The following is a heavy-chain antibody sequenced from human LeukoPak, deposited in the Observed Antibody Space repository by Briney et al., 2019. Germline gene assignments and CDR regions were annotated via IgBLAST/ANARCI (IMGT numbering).Heavy chain of an antibody. J-gene: IGHJ3*02. Sequence: PSETLSLTCTVSGGSISSGSYYWSWIRQPAGKGLEWIGRIYTSGSTNYNPSLKSRVTISVDTSKNQFSLKLSSVTAADTAVYYCARGYLHYDILTGYYPHAFDIWGQGTMVTVSS. CDR3: ARGYLHYDILTGYYPHAFDI. CDR1: GGSISSGSYY. D-gene: IGHD3-9*01. V-gene: IGHV4-61*02. CDR2: IYTSGST.